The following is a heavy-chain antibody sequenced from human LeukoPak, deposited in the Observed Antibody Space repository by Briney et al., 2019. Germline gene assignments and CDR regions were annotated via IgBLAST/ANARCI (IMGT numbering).Heavy chain of an antibody. D-gene: IGHD2-15*01. CDR3: ARGTDCSGGRCYTSWFDP. Sequence: ASVKVSCKASGYTLTGHYIYWVRQAPGQGLEWMGWINPNSGVTNYAQNFQGRVTMTRDTSISTAYMELNGLISDDTAVYYCARGTDCSGGRCYTSWFDPWGQGTLVTVSS. CDR1: GYTLTGHY. V-gene: IGHV1-2*02. J-gene: IGHJ5*02. CDR2: INPNSGVT.